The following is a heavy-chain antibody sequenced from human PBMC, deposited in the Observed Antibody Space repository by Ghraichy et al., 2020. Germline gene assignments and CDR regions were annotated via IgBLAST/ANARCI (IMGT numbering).Heavy chain of an antibody. CDR2: ISWDGGST. Sequence: GESLRLSCAASGFTFDNYAMHWVRQPPGKGLEWVSLISWDGGSTHFADSVKGRFTISRDNNKNALYLQMDSLRTEDTALYYCAKDRGVGTTHYFDYWGQGTLVTVSP. CDR3: AKDRGVGTTHYFDY. CDR1: GFTFDNYA. D-gene: IGHD1-26*01. J-gene: IGHJ4*02. V-gene: IGHV3-43D*03.